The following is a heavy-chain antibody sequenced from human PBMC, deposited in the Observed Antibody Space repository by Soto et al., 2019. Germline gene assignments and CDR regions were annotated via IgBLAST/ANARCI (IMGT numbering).Heavy chain of an antibody. J-gene: IGHJ6*02. V-gene: IGHV4-31*03. Sequence: QVQLQESGPGQVKPSQTLSLTCTVSGGSVNSGGYHWSGIRQHPGKGLEWIGDIYYSGSTYYNPSLKSRVTISIDTSTNHFSLHLSALTAADTAVYYCARAPIPNWNYYGMDVWGQGTTVTVSS. CDR3: ARAPIPNWNYYGMDV. CDR1: GGSVNSGGYH. D-gene: IGHD1-1*01. CDR2: IYYSGST.